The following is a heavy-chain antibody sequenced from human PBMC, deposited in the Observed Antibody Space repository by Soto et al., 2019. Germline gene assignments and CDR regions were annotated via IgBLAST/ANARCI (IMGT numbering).Heavy chain of an antibody. CDR3: ARDSYYDSSGYPSFDY. D-gene: IGHD3-22*01. Sequence: PSETLSLTCTVSGGSISSGGYYWSWIRQHPXKGLEWIGYIYYSGSTYYNPSLKSRVTISVDTSKNQFSLKLSSVTAADTAVYYCARDSYYDSSGYPSFDYWGQGTLVTVSS. CDR1: GGSISSGGYY. V-gene: IGHV4-31*03. J-gene: IGHJ4*02. CDR2: IYYSGST.